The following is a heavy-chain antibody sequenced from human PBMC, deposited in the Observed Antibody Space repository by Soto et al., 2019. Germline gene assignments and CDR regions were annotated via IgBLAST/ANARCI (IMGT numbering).Heavy chain of an antibody. CDR3: ARRDCSSSYCTFGAPAHSH. D-gene: IGHD2-8*01. V-gene: IGHV3-23*01. Sequence: GGSLRLSCVASGFTFDNYDMTWVRQAPGRGLQWVSTTSNGGGNTDYADSVKGRFTIFRDNTKNTLYLQMNSLRAEDTASYFCARRDCSSSYCTFGAPAHSHWGQGSPVTVSA. CDR2: TSNGGGNT. J-gene: IGHJ4*02. CDR1: GFTFDNYD.